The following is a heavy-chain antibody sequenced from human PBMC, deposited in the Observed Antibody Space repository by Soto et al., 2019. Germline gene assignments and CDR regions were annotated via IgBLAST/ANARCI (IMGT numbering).Heavy chain of an antibody. CDR1: GGSISSSSYY. J-gene: IGHJ4*02. CDR2: IYYGGNA. CDR3: ARGPPHHY. V-gene: IGHV4-39*07. Sequence: SETLSLTCTVSGGSISSSSYYWGWIRQPPGKGLEWIASIYYGGNAYYNPSLKSRVTISVDRSKNQFSLTLSSVTAADTAVYYCARGPPHHYWGQGTLVTVSS.